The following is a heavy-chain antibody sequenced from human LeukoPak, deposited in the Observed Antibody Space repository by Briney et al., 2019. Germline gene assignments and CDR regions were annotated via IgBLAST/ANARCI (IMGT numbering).Heavy chain of an antibody. D-gene: IGHD2-2*01. CDR1: GGSFSGYY. CDR2: INHSGST. CDR3: ARGVVVVPAAIGWWFDP. V-gene: IGHV4-34*01. Sequence: SETLSLTCAVYGGSFSGYYWSWIRQPPGKGLEWXGEINHSGSTNYNPSLKSRVTISVDTSKNQFSLKLSSVTAADTAVYYCARGVVVVPAAIGWWFDPWGQGTLVTVSS. J-gene: IGHJ5*02.